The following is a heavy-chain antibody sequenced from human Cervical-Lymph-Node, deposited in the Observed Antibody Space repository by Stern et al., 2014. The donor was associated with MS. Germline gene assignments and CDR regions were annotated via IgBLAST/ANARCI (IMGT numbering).Heavy chain of an antibody. CDR3: AREAPVEPAATDAFDI. Sequence: QVQLVESGGGVVQPGRSLRLSCAASGFTFSTYGMHWVRQAPGKGLEWVAGIWSDGTNSLYADSVKGRFTISRDNSKNTLYLQMNTLRTEDTAVYYCAREAPVEPAATDAFDIWGRGTMVAVSS. CDR2: IWSDGTNS. D-gene: IGHD2-2*01. V-gene: IGHV3-33*01. J-gene: IGHJ3*02. CDR1: GFTFSTYG.